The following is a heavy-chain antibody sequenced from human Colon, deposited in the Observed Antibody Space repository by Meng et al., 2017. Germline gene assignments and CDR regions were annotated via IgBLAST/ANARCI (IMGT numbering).Heavy chain of an antibody. Sequence: EVELGESWGGLVQPGGFLRLSCAASGFTFNNYYISWVRQAPGKGLEWVANIKQDASEKNFVDSVKGRFSIFRDNVKNSVYLQMDSLRVEDTVVYYCARDSQGPRTWGQGTLVTVSS. CDR2: IKQDASEK. CDR1: GFTFNNYY. V-gene: IGHV3-7*01. CDR3: ARDSQGPRT. J-gene: IGHJ5*02.